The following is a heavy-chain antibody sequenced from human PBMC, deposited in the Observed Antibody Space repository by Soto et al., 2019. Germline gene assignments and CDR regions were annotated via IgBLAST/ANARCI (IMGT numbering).Heavy chain of an antibody. Sequence: PLETLSLTCTVSGVSITTYYWSWIRQPPGKGLEWIGNIYYSGSTKYNPSLKSRVTISADTSKNQFSLNLSSVTAADTAVYYCARHFSVDYFDYWGQGALVTVAS. CDR1: GVSITTYY. V-gene: IGHV4-59*08. J-gene: IGHJ4*02. CDR3: ARHFSVDYFDY. CDR2: IYYSGST.